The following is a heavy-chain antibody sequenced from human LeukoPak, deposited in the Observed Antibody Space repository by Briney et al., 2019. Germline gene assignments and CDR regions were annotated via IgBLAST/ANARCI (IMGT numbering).Heavy chain of an antibody. D-gene: IGHD4-23*01. CDR1: GFTFSSYW. V-gene: IGHV3-7*01. Sequence: PGGSLRLSCAASGFTFSSYWMSWVRQAPGKGVGGVANIKQDGSEKYYVDSVKGRFTISRDNAKNSLYLQMNSLRAEDTAVYYCARDGESTVVYDYWGQGTLVTVSS. CDR2: IKQDGSEK. CDR3: ARDGESTVVYDY. J-gene: IGHJ4*02.